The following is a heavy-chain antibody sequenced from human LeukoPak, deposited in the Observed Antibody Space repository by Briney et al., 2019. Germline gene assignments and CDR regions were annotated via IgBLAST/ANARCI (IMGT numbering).Heavy chain of an antibody. D-gene: IGHD6-13*01. Sequence: EASVKVSCKASGYTFTGYYMHWVRQAPGQGLEWMGWINPNSGGTNYAQKFQGRVTITTDESTSTAYMELSSLRSEDTAVYYCARSRRIAAAAQLFDYWGQGTLVTVSS. CDR3: ARSRRIAAAAQLFDY. CDR2: INPNSGGT. CDR1: GYTFTGYY. J-gene: IGHJ4*02. V-gene: IGHV1-2*02.